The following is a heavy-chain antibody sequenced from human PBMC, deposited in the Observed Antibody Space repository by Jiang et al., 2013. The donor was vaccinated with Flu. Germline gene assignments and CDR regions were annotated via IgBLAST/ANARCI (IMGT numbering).Heavy chain of an antibody. CDR3: AKDSSPDWTLDY. D-gene: IGHD3/OR15-3a*01. CDR1: GFTFSSYA. CDR2: ISGSGGST. Sequence: LSCAASGFTFSSYAMSWVRQAPGKGLEWVSAISGSGGSTYYADSVKGRFTISRDNSKNTLYLQMNSLRAEDTAVYYCAKDSSPDWTLDYWGQGTLVTVSS. J-gene: IGHJ4*02. V-gene: IGHV3-23*01.